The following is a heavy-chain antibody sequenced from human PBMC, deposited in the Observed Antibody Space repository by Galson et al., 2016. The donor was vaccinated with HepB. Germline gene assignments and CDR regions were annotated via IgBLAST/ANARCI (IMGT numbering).Heavy chain of an antibody. CDR2: VDPSDSYS. V-gene: IGHV5-10-1*01. CDR3: ARHSRAESGWYLGFDS. J-gene: IGHJ4*02. CDR1: GYSFTSYW. D-gene: IGHD6-19*01. Sequence: QSGAEVKKPGESLKISCKGSGYSFTSYWISWVRQMPGKGLEWMGRVDPSDSYSNYSPSFQGHVTMSVDRSLSTAYLQWNNLKASDTAIYFCARHSRAESGWYLGFDSWGQGTLVTVSS.